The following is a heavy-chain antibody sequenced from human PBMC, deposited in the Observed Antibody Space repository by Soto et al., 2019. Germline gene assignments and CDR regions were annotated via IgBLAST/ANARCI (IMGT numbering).Heavy chain of an antibody. D-gene: IGHD1-7*01. V-gene: IGHV5-10-1*01. CDR3: ARPQGGTDWLDP. Sequence: GESLKISCKASGYSFTSYWIIWVRQMPGRGLEWMGRIDPSDSYTDYNPAFQGHITISPDKSTSTVYLQLTTLKASDNGMYYCARPQGGTDWLDPWGQGTLVTVSS. CDR1: GYSFTSYW. CDR2: IDPSDSYT. J-gene: IGHJ5*02.